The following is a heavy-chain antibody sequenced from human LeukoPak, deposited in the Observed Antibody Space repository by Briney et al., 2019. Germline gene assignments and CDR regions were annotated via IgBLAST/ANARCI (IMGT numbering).Heavy chain of an antibody. V-gene: IGHV3-23*01. CDR3: ARRAGGTKDY. CDR2: ISYNGAST. Sequence: AGGSLRLSCVASGFTFGDVVMSWVRQAPGKGLEWVSAISYNGASTDYADSVKGRFAISRDNSKNTLYLQMNSLRAEDTAVYYCARRAGGTKDYWGQGTQVTVSS. D-gene: IGHD3-16*01. CDR1: GFTFGDVV. J-gene: IGHJ4*02.